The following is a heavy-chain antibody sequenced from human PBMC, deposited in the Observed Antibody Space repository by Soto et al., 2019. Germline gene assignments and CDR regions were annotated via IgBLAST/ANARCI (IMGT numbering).Heavy chain of an antibody. D-gene: IGHD3-3*01. CDR3: ARDLSGYGMDG. Sequence: EVQLVESGGGLVQPGGSLRLSCAASGFTFSSYDMHWVRQATGKGLEWVSAIGTAGDTYYPGSVKGRFTISRENAKNSLYLQMNSLRAGDTAVYYCARDLSGYGMDGWGQGTTVTVSS. CDR2: IGTAGDT. CDR1: GFTFSSYD. V-gene: IGHV3-13*04. J-gene: IGHJ6*02.